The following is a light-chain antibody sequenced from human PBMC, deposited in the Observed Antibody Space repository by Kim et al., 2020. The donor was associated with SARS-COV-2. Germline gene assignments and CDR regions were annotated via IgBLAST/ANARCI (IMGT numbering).Light chain of an antibody. CDR2: AAS. J-gene: IGKJ2*01. Sequence: DIQMTQSPSSLSASVGDRVTITCRASRSISNFLNWYQQGPGEAPKLLIYAASNLHSGVPSRLSGSGSGTDFTLTISSLQPEDFATYYCQQSYSTPFTFGQGTKLEI. V-gene: IGKV1-39*01. CDR3: QQSYSTPFT. CDR1: RSISNF.